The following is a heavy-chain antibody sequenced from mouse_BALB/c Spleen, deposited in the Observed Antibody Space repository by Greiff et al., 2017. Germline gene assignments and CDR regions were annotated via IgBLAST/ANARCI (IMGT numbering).Heavy chain of an antibody. CDR2: ISSGSSTI. D-gene: IGHD2-1*01. V-gene: IGHV5-17*02. CDR1: GFTFSSFG. J-gene: IGHJ2*01. Sequence: EVKLQESGGGLVQPGGSRKLSCAASGFTFSSFGMHWVRQAPEKGLEWVAYISSGSSTIYYADTVKGRFTISRDNPKNTLFLQMTSLRSEDTAMYYCAREPDGNYFDYWGQGTTLTVSS. CDR3: AREPDGNYFDY.